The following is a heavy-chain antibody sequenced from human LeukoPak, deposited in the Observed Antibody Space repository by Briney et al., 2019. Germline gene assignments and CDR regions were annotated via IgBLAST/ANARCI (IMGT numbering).Heavy chain of an antibody. Sequence: ASVKVSCKASGYTFTGYYMHWVRQAPGQGLEWMGWINPNSGGTNYAQKFQGRVTMTRDTSISTAYMELSRLRSDDTAVYYCARDPYSSSWCRALDYYYYYGMDVWGQGTTVTVSS. J-gene: IGHJ6*02. D-gene: IGHD6-13*01. CDR1: GYTFTGYY. CDR2: INPNSGGT. V-gene: IGHV1-2*02. CDR3: ARDPYSSSWCRALDYYYYYGMDV.